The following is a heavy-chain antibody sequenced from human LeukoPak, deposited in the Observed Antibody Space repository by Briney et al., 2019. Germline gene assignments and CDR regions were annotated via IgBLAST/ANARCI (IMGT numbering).Heavy chain of an antibody. J-gene: IGHJ6*02. D-gene: IGHD5-18*01. V-gene: IGHV1-8*01. CDR1: GYTFTSYD. CDR3: ARGFGGTSGRYSYGYGYYYGMDV. CDR2: MNPNSGNT. Sequence: GASVKVSCKASGYTFTSYDINWVRQATGQGLEWMGWMNPNSGNTGYAQKFQGRVTMTRNTSISTAYMELSSLRSEDTAVYYCARGFGGTSGRYSYGYGYYYGMDVWGQGTTVTVSS.